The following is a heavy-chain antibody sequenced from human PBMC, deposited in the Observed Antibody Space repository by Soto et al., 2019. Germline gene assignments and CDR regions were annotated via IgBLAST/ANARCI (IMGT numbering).Heavy chain of an antibody. D-gene: IGHD3-16*01. V-gene: IGHV4-38-2*01. J-gene: IGHJ3*02. CDR2: VHHSGNA. Sequence: SETLSLTCGISGDSVRSGSRDWIRQTPGKGLEWIGTVHHSGNAYYNPSIKSRVTISVDTSKNKFFLKQSTMTAADKTLYYYVGVGPDVPVANFGEVIIGSLFPDMWGQGTLVTVSS. CDR1: GDSVRSGS. CDR3: VGVGPDVPVANFGEVIIGSLFPDM.